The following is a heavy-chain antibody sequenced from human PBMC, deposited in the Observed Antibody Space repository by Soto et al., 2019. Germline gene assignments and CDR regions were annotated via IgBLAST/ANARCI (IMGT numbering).Heavy chain of an antibody. CDR3: AKDSGGGVGLFDY. D-gene: IGHD3-16*01. V-gene: IGHV3-9*01. CDR1: GFTFVDHA. J-gene: IGHJ4*02. CDR2: ISWNSGSI. Sequence: EVQLVESGGGLVQPGRSLRLSCAASGFTFVDHAMHWVRQVPGKGLEWVSGISWNSGSIGYADSVKGRFTISRDDAKKSLYLQMNSLRVEDTALYYCAKDSGGGVGLFDYWGQGTLVTVSS.